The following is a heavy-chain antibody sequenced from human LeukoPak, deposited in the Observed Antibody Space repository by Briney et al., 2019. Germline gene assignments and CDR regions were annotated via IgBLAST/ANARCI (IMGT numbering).Heavy chain of an antibody. V-gene: IGHV3-23*01. CDR2: IRGSSDVI. CDR3: AXGQSASSTFDC. Sequence: PGGSLRLSCAASGFTFSSHAMSWVRQAPGKGLEGVSLIRGSSDVIEYADSVRGRFTISRDNSKNTVSLQLNNLRAEDTALYNCAXGQSASSTFDCWGQGTLVTVSS. CDR1: GFTFSSHA. J-gene: IGHJ4*02.